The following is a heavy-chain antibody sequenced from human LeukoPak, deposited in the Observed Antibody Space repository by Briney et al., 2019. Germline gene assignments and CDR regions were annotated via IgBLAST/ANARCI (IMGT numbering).Heavy chain of an antibody. CDR1: GGSFSGYD. CDR2: INHSGST. V-gene: IGHV4-34*01. D-gene: IGHD3-22*01. CDR3: AREKRTILLRPSDSSGYSRPFDY. J-gene: IGHJ4*02. Sequence: PSETLSLTCAVYGGSFSGYDWSWLRQPPGKGLEWIGEINHSGSTNYNPSLKSRVTISVDTSKNQFSLTLSSVTAADTAVYYCAREKRTILLRPSDSSGYSRPFDYWGQGTLVTVSS.